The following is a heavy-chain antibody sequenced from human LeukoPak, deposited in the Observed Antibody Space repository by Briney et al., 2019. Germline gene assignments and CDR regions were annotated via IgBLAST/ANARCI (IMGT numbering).Heavy chain of an antibody. D-gene: IGHD2-15*01. V-gene: IGHV3-23*01. CDR3: ATTFIVVVVAATPPFDY. CDR1: GFTFSSYA. Sequence: PGGSLRLSFAASGFTFSSYAMSWVRQAPGKGLEWVSAISGSGGSTYYADSVKGRFTISRDNSKNTLYLQMNSLRAEDTAVYYCATTFIVVVVAATPPFDYWGQGTLVTVSS. J-gene: IGHJ4*02. CDR2: ISGSGGST.